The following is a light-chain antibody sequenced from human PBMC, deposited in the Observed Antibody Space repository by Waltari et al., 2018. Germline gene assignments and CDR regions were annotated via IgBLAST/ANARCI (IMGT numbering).Light chain of an antibody. J-gene: IGKJ4*01. CDR1: QTISGSW. CDR3: QQYDGSSVT. V-gene: IGKV3-20*01. CDR2: GAS. Sequence: EIVLTQSPGSLSLSPGERATLSCRASQTISGSWLTWYQQKPGQAPRLLIYGASSRATVIPDRFSGSGSGTDFTLTISRLEPEDFAVYYCQQYDGSSVTFGGGTKVEIK.